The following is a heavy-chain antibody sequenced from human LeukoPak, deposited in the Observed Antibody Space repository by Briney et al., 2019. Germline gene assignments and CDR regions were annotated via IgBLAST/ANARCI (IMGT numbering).Heavy chain of an antibody. D-gene: IGHD6-19*01. CDR2: ISGSGGST. Sequence: GGSLRLSCAASGFTFSSYAMSWVRQAPGKGLEWVSAISGSGGSTYYADSVKGRFTISRDNSKNTLYLQMNSLRAEDTAVYYCANFLAVAGRENIWGQGTMVTVSS. CDR1: GFTFSSYA. CDR3: ANFLAVAGRENI. V-gene: IGHV3-23*01. J-gene: IGHJ3*02.